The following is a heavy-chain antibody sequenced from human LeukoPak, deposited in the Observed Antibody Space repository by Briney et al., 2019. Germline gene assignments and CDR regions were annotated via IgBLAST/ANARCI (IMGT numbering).Heavy chain of an antibody. CDR2: INWNGGST. V-gene: IGHV3-20*04. CDR1: GLIFDDHG. Sequence: GGSLRLSCAASGLIFDDHGMSWVRQAPGKGLEWVSGINWNGGSTGYADSVKGRFTISRDNSKNTLFLQMNSLRAEDTAVYYCAREASDAFDIWGQGTMVTVSS. CDR3: AREASDAFDI. J-gene: IGHJ3*02.